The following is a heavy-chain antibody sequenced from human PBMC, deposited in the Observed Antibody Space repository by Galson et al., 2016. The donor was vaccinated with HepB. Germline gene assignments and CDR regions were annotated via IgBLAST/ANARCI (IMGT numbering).Heavy chain of an antibody. D-gene: IGHD6-13*01. CDR2: ISIRGDYM. CDR1: GFIFNSYS. CDR3: ARSKDSRWYSSFDY. J-gene: IGHJ4*02. Sequence: SLRLSCAASGFIFNSYSMNWVRQAPGKGLEWVSSISIRGDYMYYADSVKGRFTISRDNARNSMYLQMNSLRVEDTAVYYCARSKDSRWYSSFDYWGQGTLGTVSS. V-gene: IGHV3-21*01.